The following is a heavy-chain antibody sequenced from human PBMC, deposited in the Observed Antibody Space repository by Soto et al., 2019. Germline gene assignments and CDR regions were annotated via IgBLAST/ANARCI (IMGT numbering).Heavy chain of an antibody. CDR3: ARARYYDFWSGFGYYYYYGMDV. CDR2: IYYSGST. CDR1: GGSISSYY. D-gene: IGHD3-3*01. Sequence: SETLSLTCTGSGGSISSYYWSWIRQPPGKGLEWIGYIYYSGSTNYNPSLKSRATISVDTSKNQFSLKLSSVTAADTAVYYCARARYYDFWSGFGYYYYYGMDVWGQGTTVTVSS. J-gene: IGHJ6*02. V-gene: IGHV4-59*01.